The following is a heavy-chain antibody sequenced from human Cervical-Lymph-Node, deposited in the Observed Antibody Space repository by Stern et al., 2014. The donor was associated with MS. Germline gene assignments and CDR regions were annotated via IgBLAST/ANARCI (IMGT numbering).Heavy chain of an antibody. CDR3: AKADSYDAGIDA. CDR2: LGWNSEGR. CDR1: GFTFDDFA. V-gene: IGHV3-9*01. Sequence: EVQLVESGGAMVQPGRSLRLSCEASGFTFDDFAMHWVRLPPGKGLEWVSGLGWNSEGRGYADSVKGRFTISRDNAKNSLYLQMNSLIPEDTALYYCAKADSYDAGIDAWGQGTLVIVSS. J-gene: IGHJ5*02. D-gene: IGHD3-22*01.